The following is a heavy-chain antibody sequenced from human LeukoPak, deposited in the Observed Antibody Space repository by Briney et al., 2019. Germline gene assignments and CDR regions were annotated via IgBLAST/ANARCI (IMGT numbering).Heavy chain of an antibody. CDR1: GFTFGSFW. CDR3: ARILDSAWGELGY. J-gene: IGHJ4*02. D-gene: IGHD6-19*01. CDR2: IRSDGSNK. V-gene: IGHV3-30*02. Sequence: GGSLRLSCAASGFTFGSFWMHWVRQAPGKGLEWMAFIRSDGSNKYYADSVKGRFTISRDNSKNTLYLQMNSLRAEDTAVYYCARILDSAWGELGYWGQGTLITVSS.